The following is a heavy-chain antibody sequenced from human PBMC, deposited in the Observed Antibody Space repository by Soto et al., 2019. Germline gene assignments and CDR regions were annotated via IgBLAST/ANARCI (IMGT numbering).Heavy chain of an antibody. V-gene: IGHV1-58*01. CDR2: IVVGSGNT. J-gene: IGHJ1*01. D-gene: IGHD3-16*01. Sequence: ASVKVSCKASGFTFTSSAVQWVRQARGQRLEWIGWIVVGSGNTNYAQKFQERVTITRDMPTSTAYMELSSLRSEDTAVYYCAADWGVLQNFDTAYDYLVYWGQRTLVPSPQ. CDR3: AADWGVLQNFDTAYDYLVY. CDR1: GFTFTSSA.